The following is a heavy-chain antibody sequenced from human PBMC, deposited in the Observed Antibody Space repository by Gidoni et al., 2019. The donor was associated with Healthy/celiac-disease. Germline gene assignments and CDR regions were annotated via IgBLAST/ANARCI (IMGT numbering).Heavy chain of an antibody. Sequence: EVQLVESGGGLVQPGGSLRLSCAASGFTFSSYEMNWVRQAPGKGLEWVSYISSSGSTIYYADSVKGRFTISRDNAKNSLYLQMNSLRAEDTAVYYCARERRILFYGMDVRGQGTTVTVSS. CDR1: GFTFSSYE. CDR2: ISSSGSTI. D-gene: IGHD2-15*01. V-gene: IGHV3-48*03. J-gene: IGHJ6*02. CDR3: ARERRILFYGMDV.